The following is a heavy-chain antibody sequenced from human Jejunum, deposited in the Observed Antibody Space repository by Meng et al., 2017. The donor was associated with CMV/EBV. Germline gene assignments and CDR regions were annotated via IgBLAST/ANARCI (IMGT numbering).Heavy chain of an antibody. CDR3: ARDYCTGGGCYWSHFDF. CDR1: GSISSGTYY. Sequence: GSISSGTYYCWIRQPPGKGLEWIGSVYYSGTTYYSPSPKSRATISVDTSRNQFSLKLSSVTAADTAVYYCARDYCTGGGCYWSHFDFWGQGTLVTVSS. J-gene: IGHJ4*02. D-gene: IGHD2-15*01. CDR2: VYYSGTT. V-gene: IGHV4-39*07.